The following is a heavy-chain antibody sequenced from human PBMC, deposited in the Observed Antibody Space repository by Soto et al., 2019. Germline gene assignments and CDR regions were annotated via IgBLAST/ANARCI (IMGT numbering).Heavy chain of an antibody. CDR3: ARGVYDFWSGYYSNYFDY. CDR1: GFTFSSYA. Sequence: GGSLRLSCAASGFTFSSYAMHWVRQAPGKGLEWVAVISYDGSNKYYADSVKGRFTISRDNSKNTLYLQMNSLRAEDTAVYYCARGVYDFWSGYYSNYFDYWGQGTLVTVSS. V-gene: IGHV3-30-3*01. D-gene: IGHD3-3*01. J-gene: IGHJ4*02. CDR2: ISYDGSNK.